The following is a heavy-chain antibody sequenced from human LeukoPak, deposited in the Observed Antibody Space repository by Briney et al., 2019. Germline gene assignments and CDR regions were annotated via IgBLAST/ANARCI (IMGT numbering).Heavy chain of an antibody. V-gene: IGHV3-23*01. J-gene: IGHJ3*02. CDR1: GFTFSSYA. CDR2: ISGSGGST. D-gene: IGHD5-12*01. CDR3: AKDKIRSFPTRTREYSGYDGSVAFDI. Sequence: PGGSLRLSCAASGFTFSSYAMSSVRQAPGGGLEWVSAISGSGGSTYYADSVKSRFTISRDNSKNTLYLQMNSLRAEDTAVYYCAKDKIRSFPTRTREYSGYDGSVAFDIWGQGTMVTVSS.